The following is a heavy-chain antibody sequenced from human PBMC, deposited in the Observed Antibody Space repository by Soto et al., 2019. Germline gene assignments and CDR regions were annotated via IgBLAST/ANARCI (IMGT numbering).Heavy chain of an antibody. CDR3: ARAQWLQNPFDY. CDR1: GFTFSDYY. D-gene: IGHD5-12*01. CDR2: ISSSSSYT. V-gene: IGHV3-11*06. Sequence: QVQLVESGGGLVKPGGSLRLSCAASGFTFSDYYMSWIRQAPGKGLEWVSYISSSSSYTNYADSVKGRFTISRDNAKNSLNLQMNSLRAEDTAVYYCARAQWLQNPFDYWGQGTLVTVSS. J-gene: IGHJ4*02.